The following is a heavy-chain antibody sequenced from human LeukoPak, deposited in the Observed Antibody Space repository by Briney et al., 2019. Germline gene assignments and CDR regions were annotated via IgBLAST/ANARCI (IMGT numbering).Heavy chain of an antibody. CDR1: GFTFSSYA. Sequence: GGSLRLSCAASGFTFSSYAMSWVRQAPGKGLEWVSAISGSGGSTYYADSVKGRFTISRDNSKNTLYLQMNSLRAEDTAVYYCAKGRVPAAIPYPNYYYYGMDVWGQGTTVTASS. CDR3: AKGRVPAAIPYPNYYYYGMDV. D-gene: IGHD2-2*02. CDR2: ISGSGGST. J-gene: IGHJ6*02. V-gene: IGHV3-23*01.